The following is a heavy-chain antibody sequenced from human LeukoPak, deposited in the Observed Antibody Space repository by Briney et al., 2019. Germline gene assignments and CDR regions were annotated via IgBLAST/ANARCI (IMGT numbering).Heavy chain of an antibody. J-gene: IGHJ4*02. Sequence: GGSLRLFCAASGFTFSSYSMNWVRQAPGEGLEWVSYISSSTSTIYYADSVKGRFTISRDNAKNSLYLQMNSLRAEDTAVYYCARAQTNWGQGTLVTVSS. V-gene: IGHV3-48*01. CDR3: ARAQTN. CDR2: ISSSTSTI. D-gene: IGHD4-11*01. CDR1: GFTFSSYS.